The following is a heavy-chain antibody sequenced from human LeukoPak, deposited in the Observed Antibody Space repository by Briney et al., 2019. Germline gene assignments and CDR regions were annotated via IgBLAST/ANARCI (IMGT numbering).Heavy chain of an antibody. CDR2: IYYSGST. J-gene: IGHJ4*02. CDR1: GGSISSYY. D-gene: IGHD3-10*01. V-gene: IGHV4-59*01. CDR3: ARNYYGSGSYYNLPDY. Sequence: SETLSLTCTVSGGSISSYYWSWIRQPPGKGLEWIGYIYYSGSTNYNPSLKSRVTISVDTSKNQFSLKLSSVTAADTAVYYCARNYYGSGSYYNLPDYWGQGTLVTVSS.